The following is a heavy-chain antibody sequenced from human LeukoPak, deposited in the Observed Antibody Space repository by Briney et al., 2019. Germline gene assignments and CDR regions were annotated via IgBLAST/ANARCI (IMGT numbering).Heavy chain of an antibody. CDR1: GGTFSSYA. J-gene: IGHJ4*02. D-gene: IGHD4-11*01. Sequence: ASVTVSCKASGGTFSSYAISWVRQAPGQGLEWMGGIIPIFGTANYAQKLQGRVTMTTDTSTSTAYMELRSLRSDDTAVYYCARVSNDYHSPGIYYFDYWGQGTLVTVSS. CDR3: ARVSNDYHSPGIYYFDY. CDR2: IIPIFGTA. V-gene: IGHV1-69*05.